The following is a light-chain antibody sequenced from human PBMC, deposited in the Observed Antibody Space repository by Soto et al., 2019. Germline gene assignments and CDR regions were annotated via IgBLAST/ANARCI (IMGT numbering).Light chain of an antibody. J-gene: IGKJ5*01. CDR2: GAT. V-gene: IGKV3-15*01. Sequence: IVMTQSPATLSVSPGERATLSCWATQSVSTNLAWYQQKPGQAPRILIYGATTRATGIPARFSGSGSGTEFTLTISSLQSEDFAVYYCQQYNNWPPRITFGQGTRLEIK. CDR3: QQYNNWPPRIT. CDR1: QSVSTN.